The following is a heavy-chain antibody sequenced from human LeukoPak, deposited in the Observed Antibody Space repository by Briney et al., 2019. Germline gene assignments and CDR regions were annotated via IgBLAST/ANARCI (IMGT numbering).Heavy chain of an antibody. CDR3: ARGVEPLAANTLAY. V-gene: IGHV3-53*01. CDR2: LYSDGNT. J-gene: IGHJ4*02. CDR1: GFTVITKD. Sequence: QPGGSLRLSCAASGFTVITKDMTWVRQAPGKGFEWVSVLYSDGNTQYADSVQGRFTISRDNSKNTLYLEMNSLSPDDTAVYYCARGVEPLAANTLAYWGQGTLVTVSS. D-gene: IGHD1-14*01.